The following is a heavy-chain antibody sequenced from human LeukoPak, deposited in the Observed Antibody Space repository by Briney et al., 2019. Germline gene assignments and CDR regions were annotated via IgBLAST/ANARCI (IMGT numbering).Heavy chain of an antibody. CDR2: IRYDRSNK. Sequence: PGGSLTLPCAASGFTFSSYGMHWVRQAPGKGLEGVAFIRYDRSNKYYADSVKGRFTISRDNSKNTLYLQMNSLRAEDTAVYYCASPSPIAVTGLYFDHWGRGTLLTVSS. J-gene: IGHJ4*02. CDR3: ASPSPIAVTGLYFDH. CDR1: GFTFSSYG. D-gene: IGHD6-19*01. V-gene: IGHV3-30*02.